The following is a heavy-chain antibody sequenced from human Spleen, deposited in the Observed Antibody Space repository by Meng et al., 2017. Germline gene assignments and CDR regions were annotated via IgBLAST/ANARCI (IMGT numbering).Heavy chain of an antibody. D-gene: IGHD3-22*01. J-gene: IGHJ4*02. CDR3: AREVDSSGYFDQ. Sequence: EVQLVESGGGLVEPGGSLRLSCAASGFTFSNAWMSWVRQAPGKGLEWVGRVFSKDHGATTGYSAPVKGRFTISRDDSKNTLYLQMNSLRAEDTAVYYCAREVDSSGYFDQWGQGTLVTVSS. CDR2: VFSKDHGATT. CDR1: GFTFSNAW. V-gene: IGHV3-15*01.